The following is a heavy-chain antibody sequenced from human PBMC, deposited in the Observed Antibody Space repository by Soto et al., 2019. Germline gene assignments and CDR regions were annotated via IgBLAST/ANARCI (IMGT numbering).Heavy chain of an antibody. CDR3: ARKEEYYYDSSGYNRTASFDY. D-gene: IGHD3-22*01. CDR2: ISAYNGNT. CDR1: GYTFTSYG. J-gene: IGHJ4*01. V-gene: IGHV1-18*04. Sequence: AAVKACCKAPGYTFTSYGISWLRQAPGQGIEWMGWISAYNGNTNYAQKLQGRVTMTTDTSTSTAYMELRSLRSDDTAVYYCARKEEYYYDSSGYNRTASFDYWG.